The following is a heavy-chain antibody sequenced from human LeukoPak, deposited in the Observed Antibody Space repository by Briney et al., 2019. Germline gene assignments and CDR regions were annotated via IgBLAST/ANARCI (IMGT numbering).Heavy chain of an antibody. J-gene: IGHJ4*02. CDR2: ISGSGGNT. V-gene: IGHV3-23*01. CDR3: AKVSYCGGDCLQHFDY. CDR1: GFTFSSYV. D-gene: IGHD2-21*01. Sequence: GGSLRLSCAASGFTFSSYVMSWVRQAPGKGLEWVSGISGSGGNTYYADSVKGRFTISRDNSKNTLYLQMNSLRAEDTAVYYCAKVSYCGGDCLQHFDYWGQGTLVTVSS.